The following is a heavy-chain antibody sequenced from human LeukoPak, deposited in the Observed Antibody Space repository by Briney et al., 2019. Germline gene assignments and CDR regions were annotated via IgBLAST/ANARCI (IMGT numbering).Heavy chain of an antibody. CDR2: ISSSSSTI. CDR1: GFTFSSYC. CDR3: ARNFVGARGLVDY. J-gene: IGHJ4*02. V-gene: IGHV3-48*04. Sequence: GGSLRLSCAASGFTFSSYCMNWVRQAPGKGLEWVSYISSSSSTIYYADSVKGRFTISRDNAKNSLYLQMNSLRAEDTAVYYCARNFVGARGLVDYWGQGTLVTVSS. D-gene: IGHD1-26*01.